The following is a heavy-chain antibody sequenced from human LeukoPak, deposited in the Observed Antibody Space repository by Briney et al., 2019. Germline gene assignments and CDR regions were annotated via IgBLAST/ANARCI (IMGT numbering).Heavy chain of an antibody. CDR1: GGSISSGGYY. J-gene: IGHJ4*02. D-gene: IGHD6-19*01. Sequence: SQTLSLTCTVSGGSISSGGYYWSWIRQHPGKGLEWIGYIYNSGSTYYNPSLKSRVTISVDTSKNQFSLKLSSVTAADTAVYYCARERSSGYYFDYWGQGTLVTVSS. V-gene: IGHV4-31*03. CDR2: IYNSGST. CDR3: ARERSSGYYFDY.